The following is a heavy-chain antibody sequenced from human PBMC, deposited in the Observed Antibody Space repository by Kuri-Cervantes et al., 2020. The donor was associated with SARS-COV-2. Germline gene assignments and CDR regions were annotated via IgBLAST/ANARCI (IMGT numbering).Heavy chain of an antibody. J-gene: IGHJ6*02. CDR2: INPNSGGT. Sequence: ASVKVSFKASGYTFTGYYMHWVRQAPGQGLEWMGWINPNSGGTNYAQKFQGWVTMTRDTSISTAYMELSRLRSDDTAVYYCARAKYCSSTSGPARRGMDVWGQGTTVTVSS. V-gene: IGHV1-2*04. D-gene: IGHD2-2*01. CDR1: GYTFTGYY. CDR3: ARAKYCSSTSGPARRGMDV.